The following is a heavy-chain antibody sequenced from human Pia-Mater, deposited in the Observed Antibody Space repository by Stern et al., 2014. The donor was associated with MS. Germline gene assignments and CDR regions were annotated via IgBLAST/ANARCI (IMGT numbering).Heavy chain of an antibody. CDR3: PASGGGPHDYYFEW. CDR2: IIPYFGNT. J-gene: IGHJ4*02. Sequence: QVQLRQSGAEAKRPRPSVKVFCTTLGCTFSNYGFFWVRHGHGQGLEWMGVIIPYFGNTNYAQKFQGRLTITAAEHTRTVYMEQRSLRSDDSAIYYCPASGGGPHDYYFEWWGQGTLVTVSS. CDR1: GCTFSNYG. V-gene: IGHV1-69*01. D-gene: IGHD2-21*02.